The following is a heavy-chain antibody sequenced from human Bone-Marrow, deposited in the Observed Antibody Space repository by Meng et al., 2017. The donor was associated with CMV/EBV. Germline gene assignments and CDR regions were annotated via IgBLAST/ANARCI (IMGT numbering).Heavy chain of an antibody. CDR2: IIPIFGTA. CDR1: GYTFTSYG. J-gene: IGHJ4*02. CDR3: ARSTSRWLQVFDY. Sequence: SVKVSCKASGYTFTSYGISWVRQAPGQGLEWMGGIIPIFGTANYAQKFQGRVTITTDESTSTAYMELSSLRSEDTAVYYCARSTSRWLQVFDYWGQGTLVTVSS. D-gene: IGHD5-24*01. V-gene: IGHV1-69*05.